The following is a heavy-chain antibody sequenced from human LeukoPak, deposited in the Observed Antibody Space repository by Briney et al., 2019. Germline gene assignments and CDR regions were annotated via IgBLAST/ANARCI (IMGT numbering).Heavy chain of an antibody. Sequence: GASVTVSCKVSGYTLTELSMHWGRQAPGKGLERMGGFDPEDGETIYAQKFQGRVTMTEDTSTDTAYMELSSLRSEDTAVYYCATGRDNWNYGGEWFDPWGQGTLVTVSS. D-gene: IGHD1-7*01. CDR2: FDPEDGET. CDR1: GYTLTELS. J-gene: IGHJ5*02. V-gene: IGHV1-24*01. CDR3: ATGRDNWNYGGEWFDP.